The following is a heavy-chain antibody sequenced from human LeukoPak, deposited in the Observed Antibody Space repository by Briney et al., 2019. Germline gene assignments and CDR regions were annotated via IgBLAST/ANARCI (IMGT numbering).Heavy chain of an antibody. V-gene: IGHV4-59*01. D-gene: IGHD6-13*01. Sequence: SETLSLTCTVSGGSISSYYWSWIRQPPGKGLEWIGYIYYSGCTNYNPSLKSRVTISVDTSKNQFSLKLSSVTAADTAVYYCARGGGSSDYSYYGMDVWGQGTTVTVSS. CDR2: IYYSGCT. CDR3: ARGGGSSDYSYYGMDV. J-gene: IGHJ6*02. CDR1: GGSISSYY.